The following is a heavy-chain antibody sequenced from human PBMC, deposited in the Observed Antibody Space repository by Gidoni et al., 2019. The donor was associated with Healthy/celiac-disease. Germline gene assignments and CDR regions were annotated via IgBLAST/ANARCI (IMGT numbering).Heavy chain of an antibody. Sequence: QVQLQESGPGLVKPSETLSLTCTVSGGSISSYYWSWIRQPAGKGREWIGRIYTRGSTNYNPSLKSRVTMAVDTSKNQFSLKLSSVTAADTAVYYCARDGFVVATDYWGQGTLVTVSS. CDR2: IYTRGST. V-gene: IGHV4-4*07. CDR1: GGSISSYY. D-gene: IGHD5-12*01. J-gene: IGHJ4*02. CDR3: ARDGFVVATDY.